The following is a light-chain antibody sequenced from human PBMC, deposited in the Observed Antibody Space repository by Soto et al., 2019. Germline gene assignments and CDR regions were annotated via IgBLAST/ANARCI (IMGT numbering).Light chain of an antibody. CDR1: SSDVGSYNL. CDR3: CSYAGSSTFWV. J-gene: IGLJ2*01. Sequence: QSALTQPASVSGSPGQSLTISCTGTSSDVGSYNLVSWYQQHPGKAPKLMIYEGSKRPSGVSNRFSGSKSGNTASLTISGLQAEDEADYYCCSYAGSSTFWVFGGGTKVTVL. CDR2: EGS. V-gene: IGLV2-23*03.